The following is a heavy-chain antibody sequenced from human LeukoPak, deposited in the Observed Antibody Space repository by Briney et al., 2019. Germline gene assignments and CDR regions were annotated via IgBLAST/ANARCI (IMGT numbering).Heavy chain of an antibody. CDR3: ATLTSFGVVRSFDP. D-gene: IGHD3-3*01. CDR1: GFTFSSYS. J-gene: IGHJ5*02. Sequence: PGGSLRLSCAASGFTFSSYSMNWVRQAPGKGLEWVSSISSSSSYIYYADSVKGRFTISRDNAKNSLYLQMNSLRAEDTAVYYCATLTSFGVVRSFDPWGQGTLVTVSS. V-gene: IGHV3-21*04. CDR2: ISSSSSYI.